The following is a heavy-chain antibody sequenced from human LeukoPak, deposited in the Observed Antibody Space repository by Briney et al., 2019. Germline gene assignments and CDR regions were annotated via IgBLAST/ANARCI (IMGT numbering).Heavy chain of an antibody. V-gene: IGHV1-24*01. Sequence: ASVNVSCKVSGYTLTELSMHWVRQAPGKGLEWMGGFYPEDGETIYAQTFQGRVTMTEDTSTDTAYMELSSLRSEDTAVYYCATGLTGFRGYYYYGMDVWGQGTTVTVSS. CDR3: ATGLTGFRGYYYYGMDV. D-gene: IGHD3-10*01. J-gene: IGHJ6*02. CDR1: GYTLTELS. CDR2: FYPEDGET.